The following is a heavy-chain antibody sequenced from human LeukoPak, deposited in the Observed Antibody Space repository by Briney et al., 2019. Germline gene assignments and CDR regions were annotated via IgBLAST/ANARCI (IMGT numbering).Heavy chain of an antibody. CDR1: GFTFSNYA. D-gene: IGHD3-16*01. V-gene: IGHV3-23*01. CDR3: AKSGHLC. J-gene: IGHJ4*02. Sequence: GGSLRLSCAASGFTFSNYAMNWVRQAPGKGLEWVSAISLRGSSAYYADSVKGRFTISRDNSRNTLYLQMNILRAEDTAVYYCAKSGHLCWGQGTLVTVSA. CDR2: ISLRGSSA.